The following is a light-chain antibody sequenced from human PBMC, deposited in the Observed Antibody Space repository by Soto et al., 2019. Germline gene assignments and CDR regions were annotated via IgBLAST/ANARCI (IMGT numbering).Light chain of an antibody. J-gene: IGKJ4*01. Sequence: EIVLTQSPATLSLSPGERATLSCRASQSVSNDLVWYHQKPGQAPRLVIYYASNRASGIPARFSCSGSGTDFTLTISSLEPEDFAVYYCQQRSSWPPTFGGGTKVEFK. CDR3: QQRSSWPPT. CDR1: QSVSND. V-gene: IGKV3-11*01. CDR2: YAS.